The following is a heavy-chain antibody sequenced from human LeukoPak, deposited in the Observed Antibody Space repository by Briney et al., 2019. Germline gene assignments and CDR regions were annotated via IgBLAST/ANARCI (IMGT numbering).Heavy chain of an antibody. Sequence: SGTLSLTCTVSGGSISSSSYYWGWIRQPPGKGLEWIGSIYYSGSTYYNSSLKSRVTISVDTSKNQFSLKLSSVTAADTAVYYCARDSSGWYDDQYYYYGMDVWGQGTTVTVSS. CDR2: IYYSGST. D-gene: IGHD6-19*01. J-gene: IGHJ6*02. V-gene: IGHV4-39*01. CDR1: GGSISSSSYY. CDR3: ARDSSGWYDDQYYYYGMDV.